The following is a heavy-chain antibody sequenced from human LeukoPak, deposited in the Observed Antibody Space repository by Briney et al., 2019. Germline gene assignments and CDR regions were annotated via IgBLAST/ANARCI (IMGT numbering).Heavy chain of an antibody. CDR2: IYYSGST. Sequence: SETLSLTCTVSGGSISSYYWSWIRQPPGKGLEWIAYIYYSGSTNYNPFLKSRVTISVDTSKNQFSLKLSSVTAADTATYYCARHKTGSSWFGPWGRGTLVTVSS. CDR1: GGSISSYY. CDR3: ARHKTGSSWFGP. D-gene: IGHD6-13*01. V-gene: IGHV4-59*08. J-gene: IGHJ5*02.